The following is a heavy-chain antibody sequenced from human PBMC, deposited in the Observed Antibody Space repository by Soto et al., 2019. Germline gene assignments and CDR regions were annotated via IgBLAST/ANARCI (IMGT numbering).Heavy chain of an antibody. CDR2: ISPYNSIT. D-gene: IGHD2-15*01. V-gene: IGHV1-18*01. Sequence: ASVRVSWKASGYTFSNYGISWVRQAPGQGLEWMGWISPYNSITNYAQKFHGRVILTTDTSTNTAYMELSRLTSDDTAVYFCTRMSQVLRSPAAYSGQGTLVTV. J-gene: IGHJ4*02. CDR3: TRMSQVLRSPAAY. CDR1: GYTFSNYG.